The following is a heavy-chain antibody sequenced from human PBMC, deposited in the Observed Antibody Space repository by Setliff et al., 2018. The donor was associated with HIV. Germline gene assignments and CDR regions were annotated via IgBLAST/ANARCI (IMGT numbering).Heavy chain of an antibody. J-gene: IGHJ4*02. CDR3: ARRGSYSSPETL. CDR1: GGSITNYY. Sequence: LSLPFPFSGGSITNYYWSWILHPPGKGLQWIGYIYTSGSPNYNPSLKSRVTISVDTSKNQFSRKGRDVTAADPAVYYCARRGSYSSPETLWGKGTLVTVSS. CDR2: IYTSGSP. D-gene: IGHD1-26*01. V-gene: IGHV4-4*09.